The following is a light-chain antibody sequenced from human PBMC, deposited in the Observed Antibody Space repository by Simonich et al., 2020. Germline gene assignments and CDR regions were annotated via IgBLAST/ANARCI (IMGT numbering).Light chain of an antibody. CDR1: SSDVGGYNY. CDR2: DVR. Sequence: QSALTQPRSVSGSPGQSVTISCTGTSSDVGGYNYVSWYQQHPGKAPKHMIYDVRKRPSGVPDRFSGSKSSNTASLTISGLQAEDEADYYCCSYAGSSTWVFGGGTKLTVL. J-gene: IGLJ3*02. CDR3: CSYAGSSTWV. V-gene: IGLV2-11*01.